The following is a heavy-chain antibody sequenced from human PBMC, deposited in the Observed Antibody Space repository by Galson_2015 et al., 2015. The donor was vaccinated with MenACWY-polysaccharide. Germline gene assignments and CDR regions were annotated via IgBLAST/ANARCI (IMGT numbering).Heavy chain of an antibody. J-gene: IGHJ4*02. D-gene: IGHD1-26*01. CDR2: INHSGRT. CDR1: GGSLSGYY. V-gene: IGHV4-34*01. Sequence: ETLSLTCAVYGGSLSGYYWSWIRQPPGKGLEWIGEINHSGRTTYNPSLKSRITISVDTSNNQFSLKMTSVTAADTAMYYCARGVGARSRFGLWGQGTLVTVSS. CDR3: ARGVGARSRFGL.